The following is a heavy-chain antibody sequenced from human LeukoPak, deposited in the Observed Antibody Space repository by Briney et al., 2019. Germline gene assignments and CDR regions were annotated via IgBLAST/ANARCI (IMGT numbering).Heavy chain of an antibody. Sequence: GGSLRLSCAASGFTFSSYAMSWVRQAPGKGLEWVAFIRYDGSNKYYADSVKGRFTISRDNSKNSLYLQMNSLRAEDTAVYYCARVLYDSSGTRPKDWGQGTLVTVSS. D-gene: IGHD3-22*01. J-gene: IGHJ4*02. CDR3: ARVLYDSSGTRPKD. V-gene: IGHV3-30*02. CDR2: IRYDGSNK. CDR1: GFTFSSYA.